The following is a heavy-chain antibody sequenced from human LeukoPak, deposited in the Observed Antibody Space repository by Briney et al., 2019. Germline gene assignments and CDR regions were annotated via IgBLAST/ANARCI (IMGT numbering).Heavy chain of an antibody. V-gene: IGHV4-31*03. CDR2: IYYSGST. CDR3: ASEVVTAIHYFDY. D-gene: IGHD2-21*02. CDR1: GGSISSGGYY. J-gene: IGHJ4*02. Sequence: SETLSLTCTVSGGSISSGGYYWTWIRQHPGKGLEWIGYIYYSGSTHYNPSLKSRVSISADTSKNQFSLKLTSVTAADTAVYYCASEVVTAIHYFDYWGQGTLVTVSS.